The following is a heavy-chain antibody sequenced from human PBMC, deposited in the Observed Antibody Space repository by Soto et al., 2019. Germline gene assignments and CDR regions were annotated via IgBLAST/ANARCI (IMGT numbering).Heavy chain of an antibody. CDR3: ARLDSSWYDAFDI. CDR2: IWYDGSNK. J-gene: IGHJ3*02. V-gene: IGHV3-33*01. Sequence: GGSLRLSCAASGFTFSSYGMHWVRQAPGKGLEWVAVIWYDGSNKYYADSVKGRFTISRDNSKNTLYLQMNSLRAEDTAVYYCARLDSSWYDAFDIWGQGTMVTVSS. D-gene: IGHD6-13*01. CDR1: GFTFSSYG.